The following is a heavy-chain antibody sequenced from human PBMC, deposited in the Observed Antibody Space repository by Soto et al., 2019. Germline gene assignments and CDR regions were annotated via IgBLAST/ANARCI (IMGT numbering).Heavy chain of an antibody. CDR3: ARDWAMVRGPASSYFDY. Sequence: ASVKVSCEASGYTFTSYYMHWVRQAPGQGLEWMGIISPSGGSTSYAQKFQGRVTMTRDTSTSTVYMELSSLRSEDTAVYYCARDWAMVRGPASSYFDYWGQGTLVTVSS. CDR2: ISPSGGST. CDR1: GYTFTSYY. D-gene: IGHD3-10*01. J-gene: IGHJ4*02. V-gene: IGHV1-46*01.